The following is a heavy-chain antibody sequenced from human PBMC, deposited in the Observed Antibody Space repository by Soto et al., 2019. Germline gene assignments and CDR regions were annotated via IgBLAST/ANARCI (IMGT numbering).Heavy chain of an antibody. V-gene: IGHV3-74*01. D-gene: IGHD3-22*01. J-gene: IGHJ3*02. CDR2: INSDGSST. CDR3: ARDPSSSGNTVFDI. Sequence: GGSLRLSCAASGFTFSDYYMNWIRQAPGQGLEWVSRINSDGSSTSYADSVKGRFTISRDNAKNTLYLQMNSLRAEDTAVYYCARDPSSSGNTVFDIWGQGTMVTVSS. CDR1: GFTFSDYY.